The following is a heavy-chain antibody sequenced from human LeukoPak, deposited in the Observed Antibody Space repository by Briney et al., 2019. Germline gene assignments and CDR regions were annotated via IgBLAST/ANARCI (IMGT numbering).Heavy chain of an antibody. J-gene: IGHJ3*02. Sequence: GESLKISCKASGNSITTYWIGWVRQKPGKGLEWMGLIFPGDSDTRYSPSFQGQVTISADKSISTAYLQWSSLKASDTAMYYCATYFAGAETFDIWGQGTMVTVSS. D-gene: IGHD3-16*01. V-gene: IGHV5-51*01. CDR2: IFPGDSDT. CDR1: GNSITTYW. CDR3: ATYFAGAETFDI.